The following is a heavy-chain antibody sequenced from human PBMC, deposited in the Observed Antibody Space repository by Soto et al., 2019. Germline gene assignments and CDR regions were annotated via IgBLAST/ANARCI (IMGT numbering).Heavy chain of an antibody. CDR3: ARGRGTYYADS. CDR2: IDTDGSTGGT. J-gene: IGHJ4*02. CDR1: GFTFSGHW. V-gene: IGHV3-74*03. D-gene: IGHD1-26*01. Sequence: EVRLVESGGALVPPGGSLRLTCAASGFTFSGHWMHWVRRAPGKGLVWVSHIDTDGSTGGTSYADSVRGRFTVSRDDSNDRLYLQMNDLRVEDTAVYYCARGRGTYYADSWGQGTLVTVSS.